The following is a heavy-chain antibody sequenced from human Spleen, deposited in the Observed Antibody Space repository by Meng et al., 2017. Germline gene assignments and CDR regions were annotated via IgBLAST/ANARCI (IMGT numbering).Heavy chain of an antibody. CDR3: ARVNSDCGGVMCYKGWFDP. D-gene: IGHD2-21*01. J-gene: IGHJ5*02. V-gene: IGHV4-30-4*08. CDR2: IHFSGST. Sequence: QVQPQESGPGLVKPSMTLSFNCTVSVGSLSSSDYCWGWIRQPPGKGLEWIGYIHFSGSTYYNPSLNSRITISVDMSRNQFSPRLTSVTSADMAVYYCARVNSDCGGVMCYKGWFDPWGQGTLVTVSS. CDR1: VGSLSSSDYC.